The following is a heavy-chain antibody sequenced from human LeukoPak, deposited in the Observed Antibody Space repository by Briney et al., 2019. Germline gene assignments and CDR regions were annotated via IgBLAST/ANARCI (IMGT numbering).Heavy chain of an antibody. CDR1: GFPFSSYH. CDR2: ISSSSNYI. V-gene: IGHV3-21*01. CDR3: AKGVGSTGSYFDY. J-gene: IGHJ4*02. Sequence: GGSLRLSCTASGFPFSSYHMNWVRQAPGKGLEWVSFISSSSNYIYYADSVKGRFTISRDNSKDTVYLQMNSLRGDDTAVYYCAKGVGSTGSYFDYWGQGTLVTVSS. D-gene: IGHD1-26*01.